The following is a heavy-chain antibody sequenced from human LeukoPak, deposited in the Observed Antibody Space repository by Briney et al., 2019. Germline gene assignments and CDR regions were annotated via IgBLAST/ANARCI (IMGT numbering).Heavy chain of an antibody. Sequence: PSETLSLTCTVSGGSISSGGYYWSWIRQHPGKGLEWIGYIYYSGSTYYNPSLKSRITISVDTSKNQFSLKLSSVTAADTAVYYCARDIAAAGTVGGDWFDPWGQGTLVTVSS. CDR3: ARDIAAAGTVGGDWFDP. V-gene: IGHV4-31*03. J-gene: IGHJ5*02. CDR1: GGSISSGGYY. D-gene: IGHD6-13*01. CDR2: IYYSGST.